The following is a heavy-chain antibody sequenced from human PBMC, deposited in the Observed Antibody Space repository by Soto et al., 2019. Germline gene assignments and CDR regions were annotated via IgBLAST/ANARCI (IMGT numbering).Heavy chain of an antibody. CDR3: ARGDCSGGSCYSVDI. V-gene: IGHV4-34*01. Sequence: PSETLSLTCAVYGGSFSGYCWTWIRQPPGTGLEWIGEINHSGSTNYNPSLKSRVTISVDTSKNQFSLKLSSVTAADTAVYYCARGDCSGGSCYSVDIWGQGTMVTVSS. CDR2: INHSGST. D-gene: IGHD2-15*01. J-gene: IGHJ3*02. CDR1: GGSFSGYC.